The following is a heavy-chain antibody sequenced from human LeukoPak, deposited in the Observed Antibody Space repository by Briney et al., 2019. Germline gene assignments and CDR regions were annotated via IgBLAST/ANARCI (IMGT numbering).Heavy chain of an antibody. CDR1: GFTFSNAW. CDR2: IKSKTDGGTT. CDR3: TTALRFLEWLFGRGYGAFDI. Sequence: GGSLRLSCAASGFTFSNAWMSWVRQAPGKGLEWVGRIKSKTDGGTTDYAAPVKGRFTISRDDSKNTLYLQMNSLKTEDTAVYYCTTALRFLEWLFGRGYGAFDIWGQGTMVTVSS. V-gene: IGHV3-15*01. J-gene: IGHJ3*02. D-gene: IGHD3-3*01.